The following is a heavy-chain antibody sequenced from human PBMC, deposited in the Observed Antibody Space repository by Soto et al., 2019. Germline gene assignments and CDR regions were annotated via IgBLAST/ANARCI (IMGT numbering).Heavy chain of an antibody. CDR3: GKDGAITDYTYLDY. V-gene: IGHV3-43*01. J-gene: IGHJ4*02. D-gene: IGHD1-26*01. CDR1: GFTFDDYS. CDR2: ISWDGRST. Sequence: VQLVESGGVVVQPGESLRLSCAASGFTFDDYSMHWVRQAPGKGLEWVSLISWDGRSTYYADSVKGRFTVSRDNSKNSLYLLMNSLTTEDTAFYYCGKDGAITDYTYLDYWGQGALVTVSS.